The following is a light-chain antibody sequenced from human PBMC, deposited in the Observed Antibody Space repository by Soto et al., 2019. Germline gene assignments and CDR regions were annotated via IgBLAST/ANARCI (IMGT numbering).Light chain of an antibody. Sequence: DIQMTQSPYTLSGSVGDRVTITCRASQTISSWLAWYQQKPGKAPKLLIYKASTLKSGVPSRFSGSGSGTEITLTISSLQPDDFATYYCQHYNSYSEAFGQGTKVDIK. J-gene: IGKJ1*01. CDR2: KAS. CDR1: QTISSW. V-gene: IGKV1-5*03. CDR3: QHYNSYSEA.